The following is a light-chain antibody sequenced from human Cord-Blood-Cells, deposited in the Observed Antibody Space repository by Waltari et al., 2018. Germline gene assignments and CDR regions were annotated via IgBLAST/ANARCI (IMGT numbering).Light chain of an antibody. CDR1: QGISSY. Sequence: DIQMTQSPSSLSASVGDRVTXTCRASQGISSYLNWYQQKPGKAPKPLIYAASSLQSGVPSRFSGSGSGTDFTLTISSLQPEDFATYYCQQSYSTPLTFGGGTKVEIK. J-gene: IGKJ4*01. CDR2: AAS. CDR3: QQSYSTPLT. V-gene: IGKV1-39*01.